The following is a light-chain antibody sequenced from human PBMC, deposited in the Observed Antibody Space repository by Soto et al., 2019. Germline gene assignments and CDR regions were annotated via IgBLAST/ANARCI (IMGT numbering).Light chain of an antibody. CDR2: DAS. CDR3: QQRSNWPPLT. V-gene: IGKV3-11*01. J-gene: IGKJ4*01. Sequence: EIVLTQSPATLSLSPGERATLSCRASQSVSSYLAWYQQNPGQAPRLLIYDASNRATGIPARFSGSGSGTDFTLTISSLEPEDCAVYCCQQRSNWPPLTFGGGTKVEIK. CDR1: QSVSSY.